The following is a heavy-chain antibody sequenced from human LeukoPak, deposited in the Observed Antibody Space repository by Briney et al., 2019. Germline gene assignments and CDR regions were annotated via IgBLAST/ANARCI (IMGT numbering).Heavy chain of an antibody. V-gene: IGHV4-34*01. CDR2: INHSGST. Sequence: SETLSLTCAVYGGSFSGYYWSWIRQPPGKGLEWIGEINHSGSTNYNPSLKSRVTISVDTSKNQYSLKLSSVTAADTAVYYCARLLRPTKVMDYWGQGTLVTVSS. CDR1: GGSFSGYY. J-gene: IGHJ4*02. CDR3: ARLLRPTKVMDY. D-gene: IGHD2-21*01.